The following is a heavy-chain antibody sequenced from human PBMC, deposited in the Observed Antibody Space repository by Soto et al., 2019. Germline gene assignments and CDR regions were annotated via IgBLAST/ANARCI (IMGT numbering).Heavy chain of an antibody. J-gene: IGHJ4*02. Sequence: PGGSLRLSCAASGFTFSSYGMHWVRQAPGKGLEWVAVISYDGSNKYYADSVKGRFTISRDNSKNTLYLQMNSLRAEDTAVFFCAKDPLSRDFEWYYFDYWGQGTLVTVSS. CDR3: AKDPLSRDFEWYYFDY. D-gene: IGHD3-9*01. CDR2: ISYDGSNK. CDR1: GFTFSSYG. V-gene: IGHV3-30*18.